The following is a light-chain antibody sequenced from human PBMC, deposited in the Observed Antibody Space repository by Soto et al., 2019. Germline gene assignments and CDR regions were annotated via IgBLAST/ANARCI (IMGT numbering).Light chain of an antibody. CDR1: SSDVGADNY. V-gene: IGLV2-14*03. J-gene: IGLJ3*02. CDR2: ELT. Sequence: QSALTQTASVSGSPGQSITISCTGTSSDVGADNYVCWYQQHPDNAPKLIIYELTNRPSGVSNRFSGSKSGNTASLTISGLQAEDEADYYCSSYSTTSTLVVFGGGTKLTVL. CDR3: SSYSTTSTLVV.